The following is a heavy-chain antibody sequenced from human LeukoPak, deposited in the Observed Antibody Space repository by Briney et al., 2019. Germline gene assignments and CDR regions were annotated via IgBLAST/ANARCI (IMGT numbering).Heavy chain of an antibody. CDR3: VRTPPNWGFDY. CDR1: GYTFTTHD. J-gene: IGHJ4*02. V-gene: IGHV1-8*01. CDR2: MSPNSDDT. Sequence: ASVKVSCKASGYTFTTHDINWVRQATGQGLEWLGWMSPNSDDTGYAQKFQGRVTMTSDSSISTAYMELSSLRSEDTAIYYCVRTPPNWGFDYWGQGTLVTVSS. D-gene: IGHD7-27*01.